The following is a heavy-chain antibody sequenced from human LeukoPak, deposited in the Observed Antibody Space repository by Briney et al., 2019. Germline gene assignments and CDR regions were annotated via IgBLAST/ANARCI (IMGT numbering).Heavy chain of an antibody. V-gene: IGHV4-39*01. CDR3: ARQSGGVSVAATRGYFDY. J-gene: IGHJ4*02. Sequence: SETLSLTCTVSGGSISSSSYYWGWIRQPPGKGLEWIGSIYYSGSTYYNPSLRSRVTISVDTSKNQFSLKLSSVTAADTAVYYCARQSGGVSVAATRGYFDYWGQGTLVTVSS. D-gene: IGHD6-19*01. CDR2: IYYSGST. CDR1: GGSISSSSYY.